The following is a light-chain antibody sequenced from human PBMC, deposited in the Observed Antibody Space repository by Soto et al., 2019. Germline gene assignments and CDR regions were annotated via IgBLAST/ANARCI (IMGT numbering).Light chain of an antibody. CDR1: QSIGDT. J-gene: IGKJ4*01. CDR3: QQSYTTPLT. Sequence: MVMTQSPATLSVSPGGRATLSCRASQSIGDTLAWYQQKPGQAPRLLIYGASTRATGIPARFSGSGSGTDFTLTISSLQPDDFATYYCQQSYTTPLTFGGGTKV. CDR2: GAS. V-gene: IGKV3-15*01.